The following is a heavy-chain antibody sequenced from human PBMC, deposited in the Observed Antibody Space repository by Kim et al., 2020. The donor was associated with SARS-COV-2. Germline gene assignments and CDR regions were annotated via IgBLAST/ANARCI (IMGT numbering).Heavy chain of an antibody. CDR2: MNPNSGNT. D-gene: IGHD3-3*02. Sequence: ASVKVSCKASGYTFTSYDINWVRQATGQGLEWMGWMNPNSGNTGYAQKFQGRVTMTRNTSISTAYMELSSLRSEDTAVYYCARGPEGYLDFWSGYYTGRDVDYGGQGTLVTVSS. CDR3: ARGPEGYLDFWSGYYTGRDVDY. V-gene: IGHV1-8*01. CDR1: GYTFTSYD. J-gene: IGHJ4*02.